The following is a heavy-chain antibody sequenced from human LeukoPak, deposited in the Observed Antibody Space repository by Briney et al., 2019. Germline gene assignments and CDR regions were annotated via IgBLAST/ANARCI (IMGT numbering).Heavy chain of an antibody. CDR2: IYYSGST. Sequence: SETLSLTCTVSGGSINSFYWSWIRQPPGKGLEWIGYIYYSGSTNCNPSLKSRVTISVDTSKNQFSLNLISVTAADTAVYYCARGGYYFDYWGQGTLVTASS. CDR3: ARGGYYFDY. CDR1: GGSINSFY. J-gene: IGHJ4*02. V-gene: IGHV4-59*01.